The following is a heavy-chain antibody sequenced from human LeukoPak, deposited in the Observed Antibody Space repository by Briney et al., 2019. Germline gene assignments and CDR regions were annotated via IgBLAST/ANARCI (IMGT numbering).Heavy chain of an antibody. CDR3: AGLGYCSGGSCYSWGDAFDI. V-gene: IGHV4-30-2*01. D-gene: IGHD2-15*01. CDR2: IYHSGST. J-gene: IGHJ3*02. CDR1: GVSISSGGYS. Sequence: PSQTLSLTCAVSGVSISSGGYSWSWIRQPTGKGLEWIGYIYHSGSTYYNPSLKSRVTISVDRSKNQFSLKLSSVTAADTAVYYCAGLGYCSGGSCYSWGDAFDIWGQGTMVTVSS.